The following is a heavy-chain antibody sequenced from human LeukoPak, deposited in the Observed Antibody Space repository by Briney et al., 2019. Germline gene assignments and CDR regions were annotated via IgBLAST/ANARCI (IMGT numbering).Heavy chain of an antibody. J-gene: IGHJ6*02. Sequence: ASVKVSCKASGYTFTSYDINWVRQATGQGLEWKGWMNPNSGNTGYAQKFQGRVTMTRNTSISTAYMELSSLRSEDTAVYYCARSRTIFGVVIIAYYGMDVWGQGTTVTVSS. D-gene: IGHD3-3*01. V-gene: IGHV1-8*01. CDR2: MNPNSGNT. CDR3: ARSRTIFGVVIIAYYGMDV. CDR1: GYTFTSYD.